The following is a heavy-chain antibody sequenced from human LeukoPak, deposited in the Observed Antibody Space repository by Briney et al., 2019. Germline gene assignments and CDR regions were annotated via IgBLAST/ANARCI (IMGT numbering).Heavy chain of an antibody. CDR2: INHSGST. CDR1: GGSFSGYY. V-gene: IGHV4-34*01. D-gene: IGHD3-22*01. Sequence: SETLSLTCAVYGGSFSGYYWSWIRQPPGKGLEWIGEINHSGSTNYNPSLKSRVTISVDTSKNQFSLKLSSVTAADTAVYYCARPYYYDSSGYQDYWGQGTLVTVSS. CDR3: ARPYYYDSSGYQDY. J-gene: IGHJ4*02.